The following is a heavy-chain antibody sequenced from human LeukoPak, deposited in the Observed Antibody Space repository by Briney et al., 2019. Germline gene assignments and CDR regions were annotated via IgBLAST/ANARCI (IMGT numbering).Heavy chain of an antibody. CDR1: GGSFSNYY. V-gene: IGHV4-59*01. J-gene: IGHJ4*02. Sequence: SETLSLTCTVSGGSFSNYYWSWVRQSPGKGLEWIGYISHSGSVNYNPSLKSRVTMSVDTSNNQFSLKLSSVTAADTAVYYCARVKGREGSTVIIDYWGQGTLVTVSS. D-gene: IGHD3-10*01. CDR2: ISHSGSV. CDR3: ARVKGREGSTVIIDY.